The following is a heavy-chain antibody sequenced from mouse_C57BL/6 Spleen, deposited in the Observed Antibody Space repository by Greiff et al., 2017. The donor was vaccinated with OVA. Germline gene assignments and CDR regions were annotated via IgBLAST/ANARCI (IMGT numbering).Heavy chain of an antibody. CDR3: ARDETEADAIDY. J-gene: IGHJ4*01. Sequence: EVQVVESGGGLVKPGGSLKLSCAASGFTFSSYAMSWVRQTPEKRLEWVATISDGGSYTYYPDNVKGRFTISRDNAKNNRYLQMSQLKSEDTAMYYCARDETEADAIDYWGQGTSVTVSS. CDR2: ISDGGSYT. CDR1: GFTFSSYA. V-gene: IGHV5-4*01.